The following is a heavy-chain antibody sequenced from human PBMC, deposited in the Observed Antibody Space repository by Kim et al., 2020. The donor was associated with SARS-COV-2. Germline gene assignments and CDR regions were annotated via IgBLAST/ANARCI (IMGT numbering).Heavy chain of an antibody. CDR3: VRVSQEGNYFDY. J-gene: IGHJ4*02. Sequence: GGSLRLSCVGSGFIFSDYYIDWVRQAPGKGLEWVGRIRNKANSYTSEYAASGKGRFTISRDESKNSLYLQMNSLKIEDTAIYYCVRVSQEGNYFDYWGQGTPVTVSS. CDR2: IRNKANSYTS. CDR1: GFIFSDYY. V-gene: IGHV3-72*01.